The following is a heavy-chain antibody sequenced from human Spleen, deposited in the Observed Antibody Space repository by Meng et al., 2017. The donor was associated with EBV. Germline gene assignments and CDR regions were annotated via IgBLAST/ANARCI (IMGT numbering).Heavy chain of an antibody. CDR1: GGSTSNSKYY. V-gene: IGHV4-39*07. Sequence: HLQLPKSGPELLKPSETLSLTCNVPGGSTSNSKYYWGWIRQPPGKGLEWIGNFYYSGSTYYNPSLKSRVTITVDTSKNQFSLKLRSMTAADTAVYYCARDPGAEQWVKVWFDPWGQGTLVTVSS. CDR2: FYYSGST. J-gene: IGHJ5*02. CDR3: ARDPGAEQWVKVWFDP. D-gene: IGHD6-19*01.